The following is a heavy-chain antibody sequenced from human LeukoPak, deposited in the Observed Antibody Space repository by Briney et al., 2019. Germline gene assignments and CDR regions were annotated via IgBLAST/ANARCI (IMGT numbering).Heavy chain of an antibody. CDR3: ARQDSLQNYYDSL. CDR2: IYYSGST. Sequence: PSETLSLTCTVSGGSISTSNYYWGWIRQPPGKGLEWIGSIYYSGSTYYNPSLKSRVTISVDTSKNQSSLKLSSVTAADTAVYYCARQDSLQNYYDSLWGQGTLVTVSS. CDR1: GGSISTSNYY. V-gene: IGHV4-39*01. J-gene: IGHJ4*02. D-gene: IGHD3-22*01.